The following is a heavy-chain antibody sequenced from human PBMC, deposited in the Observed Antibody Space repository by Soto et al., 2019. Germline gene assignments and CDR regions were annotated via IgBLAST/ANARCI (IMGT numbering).Heavy chain of an antibody. CDR1: GGSISSGDYY. D-gene: IGHD5-12*01. CDR3: AREGLGYSGFHYQRGLDY. CDR2: IYYSGGT. Sequence: QVQLQESGPGLVKPSQTLSLTCTVSGGSISSGDYYWSWIRQPPGKGLEWIGNIYYSGGTDYNPSLKSRVFISLDTSKNQFSLRLNSVTAADTAVYYCAREGLGYSGFHYQRGLDYWGQGTLVTVSS. V-gene: IGHV4-30-4*01. J-gene: IGHJ4*02.